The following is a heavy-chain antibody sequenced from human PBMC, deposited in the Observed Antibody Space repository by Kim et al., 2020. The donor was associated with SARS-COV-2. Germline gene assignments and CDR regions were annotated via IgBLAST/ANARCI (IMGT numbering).Heavy chain of an antibody. V-gene: IGHV3-30*18. J-gene: IGHJ4*02. CDR1: GFNFRTHG. CDR2: TSCDGNNE. Sequence: GGSLRLSCAASGFNFRTHGMHWVRQGPGKGLEWVAVTSCDGNNEYYADSVQGRFTIYRDNSRDMLFLQMNSLRVEDTAVHYCAKEQAVRCLQQSRYYFTCFDRWGQGTLVTV. D-gene: IGHD3-10*01. CDR3: AKEQAVRCLQQSRYYFTCFDR.